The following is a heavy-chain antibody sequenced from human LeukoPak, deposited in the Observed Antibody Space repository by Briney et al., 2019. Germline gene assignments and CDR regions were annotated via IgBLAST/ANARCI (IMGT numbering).Heavy chain of an antibody. CDR2: ISGSGGST. D-gene: IGHD1-7*01. J-gene: IGHJ4*02. V-gene: IGHV3-23*01. CDR1: GFTFSSYA. CDR3: AKDTSWNYAPNYFDY. Sequence: GGSLRLSCAASGFTFSSYAMSWVRQAPGKGLEWVSAISGSGGSTYYADSVKGRFTISRDNSKNTLYLQMNSLRAEDTAVYYCAKDTSWNYAPNYFDYWGQGTLVTVSS.